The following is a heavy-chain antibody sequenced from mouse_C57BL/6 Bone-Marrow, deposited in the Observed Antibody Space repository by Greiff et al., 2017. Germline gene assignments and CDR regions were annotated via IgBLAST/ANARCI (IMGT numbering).Heavy chain of an antibody. J-gene: IGHJ2*01. CDR1: GYTFTRYG. CDR3: ARWIYYGSSHYFVC. Sequence: VQLQQSGAELARPGASVKLSCKASGYTFTRYGISWVQQRTGQGLEWIGEIYPRSGTTYYNEKFKGQATLPADHSSSPAYRELRSLTSEDSAVYFWARWIYYGSSHYFVCGGQGTTLTVSS. V-gene: IGHV1-81*01. D-gene: IGHD1-1*01. CDR2: IYPRSGTT.